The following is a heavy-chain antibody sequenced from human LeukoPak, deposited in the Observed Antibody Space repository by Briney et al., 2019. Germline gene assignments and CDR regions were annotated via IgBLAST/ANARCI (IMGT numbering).Heavy chain of an antibody. CDR3: AKDWAGSDRRYYFDY. CDR1: GFTFSSYA. V-gene: IGHV3-23*01. CDR2: VSGSGGST. J-gene: IGHJ4*02. Sequence: PGGSLRLSCAVSGFTFSSYAMTWVRQAPGKGLEWVSVVSGSGGSTYYADSVKGRFTISRDNSQNTLYLQMSSLRAEDTAVYYCAKDWAGSDRRYYFDYWGQGTLVTVSS. D-gene: IGHD3-22*01.